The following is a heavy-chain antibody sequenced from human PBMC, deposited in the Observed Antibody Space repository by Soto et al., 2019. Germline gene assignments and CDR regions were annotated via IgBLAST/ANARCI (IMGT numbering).Heavy chain of an antibody. D-gene: IGHD3-10*01. CDR2: IYHSGST. Sequence: QLQLQESGSGLVKPSQTLTLTSAVSGGSISSGGYSWSWIRQPPGKGLEWIGYIYHSGSTYYNPSLKSRVTISVDRSKNQFSLKLSSVTAVDTAGYYCARTGVGDGWFDPWGQGTLVTVSS. CDR1: GGSISSGGYS. V-gene: IGHV4-30-2*01. J-gene: IGHJ5*02. CDR3: ARTGVGDGWFDP.